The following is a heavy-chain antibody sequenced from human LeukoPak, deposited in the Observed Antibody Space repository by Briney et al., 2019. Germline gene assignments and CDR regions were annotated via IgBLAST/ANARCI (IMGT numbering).Heavy chain of an antibody. CDR1: GYSFTSYW. D-gene: IGHD3-9*01. CDR2: IYPGDSDT. J-gene: IGHJ3*02. CDR3: ARGSGDYDILTGYRDAFDI. Sequence: GESLKISCKGSGYSFTSYWIGWVRQMPGKGLEWMGIIYPGDSDTRYSPSFQGQVTISADKSISTAYLQWSSLKASDTAMYYCARGSGDYDILTGYRDAFDIWGQGTMVTVSS. V-gene: IGHV5-51*01.